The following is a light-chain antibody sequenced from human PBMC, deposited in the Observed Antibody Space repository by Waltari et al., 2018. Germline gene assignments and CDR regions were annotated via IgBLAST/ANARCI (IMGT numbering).Light chain of an antibody. V-gene: IGLV1-47*01. J-gene: IGLJ3*02. Sequence: QSVLTQPPSASGTPGQRVTISCSGSSSNIGSDYVYWYQQLPGTAPNLLIYRDNQRPSVVPDRFSGSNSGTSASLAISGLRSEDEADYYCAAWDDSLSGWVFGGGTKLTVL. CDR1: SSNIGSDY. CDR2: RDN. CDR3: AAWDDSLSGWV.